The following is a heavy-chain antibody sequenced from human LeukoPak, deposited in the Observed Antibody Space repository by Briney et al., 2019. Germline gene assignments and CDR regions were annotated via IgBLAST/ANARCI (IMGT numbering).Heavy chain of an antibody. V-gene: IGHV3-7*01. J-gene: IGHJ4*02. Sequence: GGSLRLSCAASGFTVSSNYMSWVRQAPGKGLEWVADIKHDGSEKYYVDSVKGRFTISRDNAKNSLYLQVNSLRAEDTALYYCAREKYAYWGQGTLVTVSS. CDR3: AREKYAY. D-gene: IGHD2-2*01. CDR2: IKHDGSEK. CDR1: GFTVSSNY.